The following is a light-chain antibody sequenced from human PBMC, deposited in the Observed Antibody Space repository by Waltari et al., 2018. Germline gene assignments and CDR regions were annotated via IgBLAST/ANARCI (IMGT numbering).Light chain of an antibody. Sequence: QLVLTQSPSASASLGASVKLTCTLSRGHSSNIIAWHQQQPEKGPRYLMKVNSDGSHSKVDAIPDRFSGSGSGAGRYLTVSSVQAEDEADYYCQTGGHGTWVFGGGTKLTVL. CDR1: RGHSSNI. J-gene: IGLJ3*02. V-gene: IGLV4-69*01. CDR3: QTGGHGTWV. CDR2: VNSDGSH.